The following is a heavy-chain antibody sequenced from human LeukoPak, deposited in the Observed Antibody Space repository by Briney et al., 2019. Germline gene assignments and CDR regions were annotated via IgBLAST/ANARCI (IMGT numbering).Heavy chain of an antibody. J-gene: IGHJ6*03. V-gene: IGHV3-30*02. CDR2: IRYDGSNK. CDR3: ARDGYIAAAGTYYYYYTDV. CDR1: GFTFSSYG. D-gene: IGHD6-13*01. Sequence: GGSLRLSCAASGFTFSSYGMHWVRQAPGKGLEWVAFIRYDGSNKYYADSVKGRFTISRDNSKNTLYLQMNSLRAEDTAVYYCARDGYIAAAGTYYYYYTDVWGKGTTVTVSS.